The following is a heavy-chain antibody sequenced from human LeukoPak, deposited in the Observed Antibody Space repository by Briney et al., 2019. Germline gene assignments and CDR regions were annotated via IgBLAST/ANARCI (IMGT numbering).Heavy chain of an antibody. CDR2: INPNSGGT. Sequence: GGSVKVSCKASGYTFSGYYMHWLRQAPGQGLEWMGWINPNSGGTNYAQKFQGRVTMTRDTSISTAYMELSRLRSDDTAVYYCARDISQNGDYWGQGTLVTVSS. D-gene: IGHD1-1*01. CDR1: GYTFSGYY. V-gene: IGHV1-2*02. J-gene: IGHJ4*02. CDR3: ARDISQNGDY.